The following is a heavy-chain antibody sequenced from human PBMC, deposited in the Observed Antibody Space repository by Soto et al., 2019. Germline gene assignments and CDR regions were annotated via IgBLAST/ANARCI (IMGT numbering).Heavy chain of an antibody. CDR2: ITSDGSGT. CDR1: DFDLSAYW. Sequence: DVQLVESGGGLVQPGGSLRLSCAASDFDLSAYWIHWVRQGPGKGLEWVSRITSDGSGTSYADSVKGRFTISRDNAKNTIYLEMSSLRAEDTAVYYCAAFVVVTGGEYWGQGALVTVSS. CDR3: AAFVVVTGGEY. D-gene: IGHD2-21*01. J-gene: IGHJ4*02. V-gene: IGHV3-74*01.